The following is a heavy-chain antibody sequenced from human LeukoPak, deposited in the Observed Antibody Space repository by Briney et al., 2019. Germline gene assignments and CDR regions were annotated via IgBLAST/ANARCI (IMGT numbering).Heavy chain of an antibody. CDR1: GYTFTSYG. CDR2: IGAYNGNT. Sequence: GASVKVSCKASGYTFTSYGISWVRQAPGQGLEWMGWIGAYNGNTNYAQKLQGRVTMTTDTSTSTAYMELRSLRSDDTAVYYCARAPITVAGSALWYWGQGTLVTVSS. V-gene: IGHV1-18*01. CDR3: ARAPITVAGSALWY. J-gene: IGHJ4*02. D-gene: IGHD6-19*01.